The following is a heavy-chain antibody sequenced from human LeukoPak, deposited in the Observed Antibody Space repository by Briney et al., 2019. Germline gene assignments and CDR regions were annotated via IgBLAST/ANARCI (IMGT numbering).Heavy chain of an antibody. CDR3: ARVVGLYSSSWFFDY. V-gene: IGHV4-30-2*01. CDR1: GGSISSGGYS. Sequence: SETLSLTCAVSGGSISSGGYSWSWIRQPPGKGLEWIVYIYHSGSTYYNPSLKSRVTISVDRSKNQFSLKLSSVTAADTAVYYCARVVGLYSSSWFFDYWGQGTLVTVSS. CDR2: IYHSGST. J-gene: IGHJ4*02. D-gene: IGHD6-13*01.